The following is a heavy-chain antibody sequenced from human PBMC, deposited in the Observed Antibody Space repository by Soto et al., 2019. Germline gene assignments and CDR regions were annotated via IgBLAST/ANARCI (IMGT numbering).Heavy chain of an antibody. Sequence: GGSLRLSCAASGFTFSSYAMHWVRQAPGKGLEWVAVISYDGSNKYYEDSVEGRFTISRDNSKNTLYLQMNSLRAEDTAVYYCARGPSSLTRFDYWGQGTLVTVSS. J-gene: IGHJ4*02. V-gene: IGHV3-30-3*01. D-gene: IGHD2-2*01. CDR3: ARGPSSLTRFDY. CDR2: ISYDGSNK. CDR1: GFTFSSYA.